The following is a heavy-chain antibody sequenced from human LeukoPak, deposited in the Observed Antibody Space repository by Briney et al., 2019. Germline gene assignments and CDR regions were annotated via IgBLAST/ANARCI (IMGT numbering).Heavy chain of an antibody. J-gene: IGHJ4*02. CDR2: IYYSGST. D-gene: IGHD5-18*01. Sequence: GSLRLSCAASGFTFSDYYMSWIRQPPGKGLEWIGSIYYSGSTYYNPSLKSRVTISVDTSKNQFSLKVTSVTAADTAVYYCAKDTPRGYNYGYFDYWGQETLLTVSS. CDR3: AKDTPRGYNYGYFDY. V-gene: IGHV4-38-2*02. CDR1: GFTFSDYY.